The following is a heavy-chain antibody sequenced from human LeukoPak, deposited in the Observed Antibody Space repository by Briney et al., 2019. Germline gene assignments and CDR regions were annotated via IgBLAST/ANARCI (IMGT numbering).Heavy chain of an antibody. CDR2: INPNSGGT. J-gene: IGHJ6*01. CDR3: ARVIAAAPYGMDV. D-gene: IGHD6-13*01. CDR1: GYTFTGYY. Sequence: GASVKVSCKASGYTFTGYYMHWVRQAPGQGLEWMGRINPNSGGTNYAQKFQGRVTMTRDTSISTAYMELSRLRSDDTAVYYCARVIAAAPYGMDVWGKGPRSPSPQ. V-gene: IGHV1-2*06.